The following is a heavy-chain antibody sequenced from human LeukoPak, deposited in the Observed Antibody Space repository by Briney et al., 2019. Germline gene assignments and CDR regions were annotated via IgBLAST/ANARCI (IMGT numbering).Heavy chain of an antibody. D-gene: IGHD5-12*01. CDR1: GGTLSSYA. J-gene: IGHJ4*02. CDR2: IIPIFGTA. CDR3: AREIHSGYNPGRYPFDY. V-gene: IGHV1-69*13. Sequence: GASVKVSCKASGGTLSSYAISWVRQAPGQGLEWMGGIIPIFGTANYAQKFQGRVTITADESTSTAYMELSSLRSEDTAVYYCAREIHSGYNPGRYPFDYWGQGTLVTVSS.